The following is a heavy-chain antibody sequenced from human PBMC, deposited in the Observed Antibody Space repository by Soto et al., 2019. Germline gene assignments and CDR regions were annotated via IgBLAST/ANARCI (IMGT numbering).Heavy chain of an antibody. J-gene: IGHJ3*02. V-gene: IGHV4-31*03. CDR3: ENGGNLGDCDI. D-gene: IGHD2-15*01. CDR2: IYHRGST. CDR1: GGSISRGGYY. Sequence: QVQLRESGPGLMKPSQTLSLTCTVSGGSISRGGYYWSWIRQRPGKGLEWIGYIYHRGSTYYNPFYQNRVTISRDTSNKQFSLKLSSVAAADTAVYYGENGGNLGDCDIWGQGTMVTVSS.